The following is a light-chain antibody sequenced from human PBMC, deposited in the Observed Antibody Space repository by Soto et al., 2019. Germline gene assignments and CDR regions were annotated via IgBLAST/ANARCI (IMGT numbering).Light chain of an antibody. J-gene: IGLJ1*01. CDR2: DVS. CDR1: SSDVGGYNH. CDR3: SSYRTSNTRQIV. V-gene: IGLV2-14*03. Sequence: QSVLTQPASVSGSPGQSITISCTGTSSDVGGYNHVSWYQHHPGKAPKLMIYDVSNRPSGVSNRFSGSKSGNTASLSISGLQPEDEADYYCSSYRTSNTRQIVCGTGTKVTVL.